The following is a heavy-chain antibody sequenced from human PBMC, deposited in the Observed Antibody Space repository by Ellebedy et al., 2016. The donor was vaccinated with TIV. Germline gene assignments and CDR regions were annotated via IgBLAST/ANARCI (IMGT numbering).Heavy chain of an antibody. J-gene: IGHJ4*02. V-gene: IGHV2-5*02. CDR1: GFSLSTSGVG. CDR3: ARFMGRWGYSDY. D-gene: IGHD5-24*01. Sequence: SGPTLVKPAQTLTLTCTFSGFSLSTSGVGVGWIRQPPGKALEWLALIYWDDDKRYSPSLRSRLTLTKDISKNQVVLTMTNMDPVDTATYYCARFMGRWGYSDYWGQGTLVTVSS. CDR2: IYWDDDK.